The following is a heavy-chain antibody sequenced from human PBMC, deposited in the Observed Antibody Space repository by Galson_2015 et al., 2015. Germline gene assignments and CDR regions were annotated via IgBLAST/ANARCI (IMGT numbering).Heavy chain of an antibody. V-gene: IGHV3-21*01. CDR1: GFTFSSYS. D-gene: IGHD5-18*01. J-gene: IGHJ4*02. CDR2: ISSSSSYI. CDR3: ARMDVDTAMVGDY. Sequence: SLRLSCAASGFTFSSYSMNWVRQAPGKGLEWVSSISSSSSYIYYADSVKGRFTISRDNAKNSLYLQMNSLRAEDTAVYYCARMDVDTAMVGDYWGQGTLVTVSS.